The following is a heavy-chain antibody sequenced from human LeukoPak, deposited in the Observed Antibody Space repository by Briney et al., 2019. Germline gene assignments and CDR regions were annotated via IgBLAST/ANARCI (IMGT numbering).Heavy chain of an antibody. V-gene: IGHV1-3*01. CDR2: INAGNGNT. Sequence: ASVKVSCKASGYTFTSYAMHWVRQAPGQRLEWMGCINAGNGNTKYSQKFQGRVTITRDTSASTAYMELSSLRSEDTAVYYCARDQGGLLYNYYYYGMDVWGQGTTVTVSS. J-gene: IGHJ6*02. CDR3: ARDQGGLLYNYYYYGMDV. D-gene: IGHD3-3*01. CDR1: GYTFTSYA.